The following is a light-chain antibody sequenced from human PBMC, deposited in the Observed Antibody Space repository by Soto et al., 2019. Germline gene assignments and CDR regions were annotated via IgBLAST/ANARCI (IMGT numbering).Light chain of an antibody. J-gene: IGLJ2*01. V-gene: IGLV1-51*01. CDR2: DNN. CDR3: GTWDSRLTVGV. CDR1: SSNIGNNY. Sequence: QAVLTQPPSVSAAPGQNVTISCSGISSNIGNNYVSWYKQLPGTAPKLLIYDNNKRPSGIPDRFSGSKSGTSATLDITGLQTGDEADYYCGTWDSRLTVGVFGGGTKLTVL.